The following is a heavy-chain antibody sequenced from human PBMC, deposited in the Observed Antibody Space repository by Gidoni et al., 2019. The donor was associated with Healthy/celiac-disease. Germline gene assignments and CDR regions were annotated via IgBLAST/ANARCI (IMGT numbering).Heavy chain of an antibody. CDR1: GFTLSSYE. CDR3: ARGYSGSYISQAFDI. D-gene: IGHD1-26*01. J-gene: IGHJ3*02. CDR2: ISSSVITI. V-gene: IGHV3-48*03. Sequence: EVQLVGSGGGLVQHGGSLRLSCAASGFTLSSYEMNWVRQAPGKGLEWVSYISSSVITIDYADSVKGRFTISRDNAKNSLYLQMNSLRAEDTAVYYCARGYSGSYISQAFDIWGQGTMVTVSS.